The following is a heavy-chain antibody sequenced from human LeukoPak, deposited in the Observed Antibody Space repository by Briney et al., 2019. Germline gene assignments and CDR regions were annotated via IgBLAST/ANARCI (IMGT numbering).Heavy chain of an antibody. Sequence: GASVKVSCKASGYTFTGYYMHWVRQAPGQGLEWMGRINPNSGGTNYAQKFQGRVTMTRDTSISTAYMELSRLRSDDTAVYYCARADYGEYVEGFDYWGQGTLVTVSS. V-gene: IGHV1-2*06. CDR3: ARADYGEYVEGFDY. CDR1: GYTFTGYY. J-gene: IGHJ4*02. D-gene: IGHD4-17*01. CDR2: INPNSGGT.